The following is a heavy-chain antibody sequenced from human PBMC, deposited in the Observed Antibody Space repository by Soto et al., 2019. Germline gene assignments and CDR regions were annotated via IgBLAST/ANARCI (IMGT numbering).Heavy chain of an antibody. CDR1: GDTFSFYT. CDR3: ATSYGSGSSPFDY. V-gene: IGHV1-69*02. D-gene: IGHD3-10*01. CDR2: VNPILAMS. J-gene: IGHJ4*02. Sequence: ASVKVSCKASGDTFSFYTLNWVRQAPGQGFEWVGRVNPILAMSSSAHKFQGRVSMFADKSTGTAYMELRSLRSDDTAVYYCATSYGSGSSPFDYRGQRTLVTVSS.